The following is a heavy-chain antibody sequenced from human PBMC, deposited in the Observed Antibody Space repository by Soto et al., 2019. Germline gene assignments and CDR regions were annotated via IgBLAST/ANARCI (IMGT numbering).Heavy chain of an antibody. CDR2: ISGSGGST. V-gene: IGHV3-23*01. CDR1: GFTLKSYA. Sequence: GGSMELSSAASGFTLKSYAMSWVRQAPGKGLEWVSAISGSGGSTYYADSVKGRFTISRDNSKNTLYLQMNSLRAEDTAVYYCAKSQFEYYYDSSGYLNWFDPWGQGTLVTVSS. CDR3: AKSQFEYYYDSSGYLNWFDP. D-gene: IGHD3-22*01. J-gene: IGHJ5*02.